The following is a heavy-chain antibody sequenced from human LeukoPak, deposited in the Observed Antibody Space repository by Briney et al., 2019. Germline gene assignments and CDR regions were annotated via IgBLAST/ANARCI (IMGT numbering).Heavy chain of an antibody. Sequence: GGSLRLSCVASGFTFINYGMNWVRQAPGKGLEWVSYISSSGSTIYYADSVKGRFTISRDNAKNSLYLQMNSLRAEDTAVYYCARDRVDYYDSSGYYLHYFDYWGQGTLVTVSS. V-gene: IGHV3-48*04. CDR2: ISSSGSTI. D-gene: IGHD3-22*01. J-gene: IGHJ4*02. CDR3: ARDRVDYYDSSGYYLHYFDY. CDR1: GFTFINYG.